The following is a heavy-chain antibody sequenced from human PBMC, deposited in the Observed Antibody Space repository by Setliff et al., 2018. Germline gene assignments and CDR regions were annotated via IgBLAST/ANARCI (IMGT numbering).Heavy chain of an antibody. CDR3: ARLALTGYDSSGYYYALDYYYYMDV. CDR2: INRDGSYT. D-gene: IGHD3-22*01. CDR1: GFTLRTYN. J-gene: IGHJ6*03. V-gene: IGHV3-74*01. Sequence: GGSLRLSCAAFGFTLRTYNMHWVRQALGKGLVWVSRINRDGSYTVYADSVEGRFTISRDKAHHSLFLQMNSLRAEDTAVYYCARLALTGYDSSGYYYALDYYYYMDVWGKGTTVTVSS.